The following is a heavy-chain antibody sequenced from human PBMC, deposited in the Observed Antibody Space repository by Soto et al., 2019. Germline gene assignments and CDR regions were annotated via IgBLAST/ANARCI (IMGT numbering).Heavy chain of an antibody. CDR2: IYYSGST. CDR3: ARDLGLALDY. Sequence: PSETLSLTCTVSGGSISSSSYYWGWIRQPPGKGLEWIGSIYYSGSTYYNPSLKSRVTISVDTSKNQFSLQLNSVTPEDTAVYYCARDLGLALDYWGQGALVTVSS. J-gene: IGHJ4*02. CDR1: GGSISSSSYY. V-gene: IGHV4-39*02.